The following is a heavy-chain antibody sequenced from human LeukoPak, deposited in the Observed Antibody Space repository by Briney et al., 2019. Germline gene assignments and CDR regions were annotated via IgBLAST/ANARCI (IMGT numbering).Heavy chain of an antibody. J-gene: IGHJ3*01. V-gene: IGHV3-9*01. Sequence: GGSLRLSCAASGFTFENFAMHWVRQVPGKGLEWVSGISANSVAVGYADSVKGRFTISRDSPGNSLYLHMDSLRREDTGFYYCAKDLGRAYQKPCFGLWGQGTVVTVSS. CDR1: GFTFENFA. D-gene: IGHD2-2*01. CDR3: AKDLGRAYQKPCFGL. CDR2: ISANSVAV.